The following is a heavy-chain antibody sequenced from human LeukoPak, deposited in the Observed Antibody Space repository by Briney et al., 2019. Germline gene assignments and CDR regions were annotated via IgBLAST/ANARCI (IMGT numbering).Heavy chain of an antibody. V-gene: IGHV3-7*01. CDR2: INKDGSAT. J-gene: IGHJ4*02. CDR1: GSMFSTYW. Sequence: GGSLRLSCAASGSMFSTYWMNWVRLAPGMGLEWVANINKDGSATNYVDSVKGRFTISRDNAKKSLYLQMKSLRVEDTAVYYCAGSSVWLFDDWGQGTLVTVSS. CDR3: AGSSVWLFDD. D-gene: IGHD6-19*01.